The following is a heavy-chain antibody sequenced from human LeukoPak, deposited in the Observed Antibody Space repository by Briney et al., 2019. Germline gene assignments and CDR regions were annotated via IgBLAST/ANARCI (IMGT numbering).Heavy chain of an antibody. J-gene: IGHJ3*02. CDR2: ISYDGSNK. D-gene: IGHD6-19*01. Sequence: PGGSLRLSCAASGFTFSSYAMHWVRQAPGKGLEWVAVISYDGSNKYYADSVKGRFTISRDNSKNTLYLQMNSLRAEDTAVYYCARSSSGWYGDAFDIWGQGTMVTVSS. CDR3: ARSSSGWYGDAFDI. V-gene: IGHV3-30*04. CDR1: GFTFSSYA.